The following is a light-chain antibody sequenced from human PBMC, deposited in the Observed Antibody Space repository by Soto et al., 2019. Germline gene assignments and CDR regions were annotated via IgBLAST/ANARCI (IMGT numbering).Light chain of an antibody. CDR1: RSNIGACFD. J-gene: IGLJ2*01. CDR3: QSYDGSLRGPVV. CDR2: DNN. Sequence: QSVLTQPPSVSGSPGQRVTISCTGTRSNIGACFDVHWYQQLPGTAPKLLIYDNNNRPSGVPDRFSGSKSGTSASLAIPGLQGEDEDDYYDQSYDGSLRGPVVFGGGTKLTVL. V-gene: IGLV1-40*01.